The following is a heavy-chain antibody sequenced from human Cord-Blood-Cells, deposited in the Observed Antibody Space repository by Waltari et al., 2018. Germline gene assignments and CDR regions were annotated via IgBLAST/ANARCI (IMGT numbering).Heavy chain of an antibody. Sequence: QVQLVESGGGVVQPGGSLRLYCAASGFTFSSSGMHWVRQAPGKGLEWVAFIRYDGSNKYYADSVKGRFTISRDNSKNTLYLQMNSLRAEDTAVYYCAKELDKYAFDIWGQGTMVTVSS. CDR2: IRYDGSNK. J-gene: IGHJ3*02. CDR1: GFTFSSSG. V-gene: IGHV3-30*02. D-gene: IGHD2-2*03. CDR3: AKELDKYAFDI.